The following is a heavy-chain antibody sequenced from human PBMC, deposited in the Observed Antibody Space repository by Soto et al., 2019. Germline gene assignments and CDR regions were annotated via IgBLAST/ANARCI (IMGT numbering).Heavy chain of an antibody. Sequence: QVQLEQSGAEVKKPGSSVKVSCKTSGGTFSNSAISWVRQAPGQGREWMGGIMHILRTPDYAQKFQGRGTITADESTSTAYMELSGLTSDDTAVYYCARDKDRLQLGGNYYYSLDVWGQGTTVTVSS. D-gene: IGHD1-1*01. CDR1: GGTFSNSA. V-gene: IGHV1-69*12. CDR2: IMHILRTP. CDR3: ARDKDRLQLGGNYYYSLDV. J-gene: IGHJ6*02.